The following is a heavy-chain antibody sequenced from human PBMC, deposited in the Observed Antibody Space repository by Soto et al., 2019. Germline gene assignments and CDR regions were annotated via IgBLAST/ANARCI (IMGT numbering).Heavy chain of an antibody. CDR1: GGSISSYY. CDR2: IYYSGST. CDR3: ARLGYCSSTSCYYYYYMDV. Sequence: PSETLSLICTVSGGSISSYYWSWIRQPPGKGLEWIGYIYYSGSTNYNPSLKSRVTISIDTSKNQFSLKLSSVTAADTAVYYCARLGYCSSTSCYYYYYMDVWGKGTTVTVSS. D-gene: IGHD2-2*01. V-gene: IGHV4-59*08. J-gene: IGHJ6*03.